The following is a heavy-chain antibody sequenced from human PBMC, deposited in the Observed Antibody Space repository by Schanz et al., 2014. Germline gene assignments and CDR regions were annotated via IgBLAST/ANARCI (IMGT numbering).Heavy chain of an antibody. CDR2: TNGDGTNA. D-gene: IGHD2-2*01. CDR3: AKDSTHIDIVLVPTAIDY. Sequence: VQLLDSGGGLVQPGGSLRLSCAASGFTFSSYGMHWVRQAPGKGLEWVSCTNGDGTNAKYADSVRGRFTISRDNSKNTLYLHMNTLRSEDTAVYYCAKDSTHIDIVLVPTAIDYWGQGTLVTVSS. V-gene: IGHV3-30*02. CDR1: GFTFSSYG. J-gene: IGHJ4*02.